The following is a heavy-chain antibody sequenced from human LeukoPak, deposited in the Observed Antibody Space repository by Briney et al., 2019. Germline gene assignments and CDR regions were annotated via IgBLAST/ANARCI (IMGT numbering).Heavy chain of an antibody. Sequence: ASVKVSCKASGGTFSSYAISWVRQAPGQGLEWMGGIIPIFGTANYAQKFQGRVTITADKSTSTAYMELSSLRSEDTAVYYCARDHKYYYGSGSSNETSFDPSGQGTLVTASS. D-gene: IGHD3-10*01. CDR1: GGTFSSYA. J-gene: IGHJ5*02. V-gene: IGHV1-69*06. CDR3: ARDHKYYYGSGSSNETSFDP. CDR2: IIPIFGTA.